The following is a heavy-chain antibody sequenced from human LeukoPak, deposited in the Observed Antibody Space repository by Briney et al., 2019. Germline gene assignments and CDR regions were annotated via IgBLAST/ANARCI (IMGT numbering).Heavy chain of an antibody. CDR3: ATSSSPYYYGSGRGLFDY. CDR1: GFTFSSYW. CDR2: INQDGSEK. J-gene: IGHJ4*02. V-gene: IGHV3-7*01. Sequence: GGSLRLSCAASGFTFSSYWMSWVRQAPGKGLEWVANINQDGSEKYYVDSVKGRFTISRDNAKNSLYLQMNSLRAEDTAVYYCATSSSPYYYGSGRGLFDYWGQGTLVTVSS. D-gene: IGHD3-10*01.